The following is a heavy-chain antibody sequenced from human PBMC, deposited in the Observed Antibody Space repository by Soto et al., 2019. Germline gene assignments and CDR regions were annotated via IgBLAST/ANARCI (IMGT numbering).Heavy chain of an antibody. CDR1: GGSISSSGYY. V-gene: IGHV4-39*01. J-gene: IGHJ6*03. Sequence: LSLTCTVSGGSISSSGYYWGWIRQPPGAGLEWIGSIFYSGSTYYNPSLKNRVTISIDTSKNQFSLKLTSVTAADTAVYYCARDGSESKYYYMDVWGKGTTVTVSS. D-gene: IGHD3-10*01. CDR2: IFYSGST. CDR3: ARDGSESKYYYMDV.